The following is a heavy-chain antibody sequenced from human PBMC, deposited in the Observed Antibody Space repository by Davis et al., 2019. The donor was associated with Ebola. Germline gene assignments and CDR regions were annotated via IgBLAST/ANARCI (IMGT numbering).Heavy chain of an antibody. CDR1: GGSISSGDYY. D-gene: IGHD3-3*01. CDR3: ARLYYDFWNNYEKGRNYFYYGMDV. J-gene: IGHJ6*02. CDR2: IYHGGST. V-gene: IGHV4-39*01. Sequence: MPSETLSLTCTVSGGSISSGDYYWGWIRQTPGKGLEWIGTIYHGGSTYYNPSLKSRATISLDTSENQFSLKVNSVTVADTAVYYCARLYYDFWNNYEKGRNYFYYGMDVWGQGTTVTVSS.